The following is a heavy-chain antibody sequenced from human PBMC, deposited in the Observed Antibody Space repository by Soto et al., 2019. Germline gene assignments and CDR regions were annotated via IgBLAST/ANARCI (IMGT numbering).Heavy chain of an antibody. CDR1: GFSLSTSGRR. Sequence: SGPTLVNPTHTLRLTCRFSGFSLSTSGRRVSWIRQPPGKALEWLARIDWDDDKFYSTSLKTRLTISKDTSKNQVVLTMTNMDPVDTATYYCARMSTGTFDYWGQGTLVTVSS. CDR3: ARMSTGTFDY. V-gene: IGHV2-70*04. J-gene: IGHJ4*02. D-gene: IGHD1-7*01. CDR2: IDWDDDK.